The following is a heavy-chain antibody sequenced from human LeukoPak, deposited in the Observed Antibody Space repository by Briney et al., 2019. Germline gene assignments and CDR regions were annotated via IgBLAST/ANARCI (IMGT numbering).Heavy chain of an antibody. J-gene: IGHJ4*02. CDR3: ARDPPLYCSSTSCPYYFDY. V-gene: IGHV3-23*01. Sequence: GGSLRLSCAASGFTFSSYAMSWVRQAPGKGLEWVSAISGSGGSTYYADSVKGRFTLSRDNSKNTLYLQMNSLRAEDTAVYYCARDPPLYCSSTSCPYYFDYWGQGTLVTVSS. CDR1: GFTFSSYA. D-gene: IGHD2-2*01. CDR2: ISGSGGST.